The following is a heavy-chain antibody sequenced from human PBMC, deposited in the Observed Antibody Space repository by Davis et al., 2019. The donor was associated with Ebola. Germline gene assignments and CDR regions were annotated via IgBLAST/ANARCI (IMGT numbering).Heavy chain of an antibody. CDR3: ARGPRGSGWYALGY. CDR1: GFTFSSYW. V-gene: IGHV3-74*01. J-gene: IGHJ4*02. CDR2: INSDGSST. D-gene: IGHD6-19*01. Sequence: GESLKISCAASGFTFSSYWMHWVRQAPGKGLVWVSRINSDGSSTSYADSVKGRFTISRDDAKNSLYLQMNSLRSEDTAVYYCARGPRGSGWYALGYWGQGTLVTVSS.